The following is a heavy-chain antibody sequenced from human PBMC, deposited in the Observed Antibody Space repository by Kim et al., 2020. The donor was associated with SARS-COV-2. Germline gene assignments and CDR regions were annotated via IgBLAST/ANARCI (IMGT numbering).Heavy chain of an antibody. D-gene: IGHD6-13*01. Sequence: GGSLRLSCAASGFTFSSYGMHWVRQAPGKGLEWVAVIWYDGSNKYYADSVKGRFTISRDNSKNTLYLQMNSLRAEDTALYYCAKDPPNGYRYAFDIWCQGTMVTVSS. CDR1: GFTFSSYG. CDR3: AKDPPNGYRYAFDI. J-gene: IGHJ3*02. CDR2: IWYDGSNK. V-gene: IGHV3-33*06.